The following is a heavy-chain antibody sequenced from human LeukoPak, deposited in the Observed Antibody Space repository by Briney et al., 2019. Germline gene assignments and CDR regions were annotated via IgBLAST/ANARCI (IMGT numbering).Heavy chain of an antibody. CDR2: INSDGSST. D-gene: IGHD3-10*01. V-gene: IGHV3-74*01. J-gene: IGHJ6*02. CDR1: GFTFSRYW. CDR3: ARGPRRPNASGVYYYYGLDV. Sequence: SGGSLRLSCAASGFTFSRYWMHWVRHAPGKGLVWVSRINSDGSSTSYADSVKGRFTISRDNAKNSLYLQLNSLRAEDTAVYYCARGPRRPNASGVYYYYGLDVWGQGTTVTVSS.